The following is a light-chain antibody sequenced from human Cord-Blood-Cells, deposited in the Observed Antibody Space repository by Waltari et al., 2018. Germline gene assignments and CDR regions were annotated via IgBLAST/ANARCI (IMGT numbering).Light chain of an antibody. CDR3: QQRSNWPWT. V-gene: IGKV3-11*01. Sequence: DIVLTQSPATLSLSPGERATHSCMASQSVSSYLAWYQQKPGQAPRLLIYDASNRATGIPARFSGSGSGTDFTLTISSLEPEDFAVYYCQQRSNWPWTFGQGTKVEIK. CDR1: QSVSSY. J-gene: IGKJ1*01. CDR2: DAS.